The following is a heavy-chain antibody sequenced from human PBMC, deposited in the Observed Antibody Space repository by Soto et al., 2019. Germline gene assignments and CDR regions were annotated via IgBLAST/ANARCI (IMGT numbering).Heavy chain of an antibody. CDR1: GYSFTRYW. Sequence: ESLKISCKASGYSFTRYWIGWVRQMPGKGLEWMGRIDPSDSYTNYSPSFQGHVTISADKSISTAYLQWSSLKASDTAMYYCARGDSSSWRNYYYGMDVWGQGNTVTV. J-gene: IGHJ6*02. V-gene: IGHV5-10-1*01. CDR3: ARGDSSSWRNYYYGMDV. CDR2: IDPSDSYT. D-gene: IGHD6-13*01.